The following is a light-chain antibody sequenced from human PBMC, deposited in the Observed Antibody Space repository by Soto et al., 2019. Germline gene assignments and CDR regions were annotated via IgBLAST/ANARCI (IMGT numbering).Light chain of an antibody. Sequence: QSVLPQPPSVSGAPGQTITISCTGSSANIGAGYDVHWYQQFPGTAPKLLIHGNNDRPSGVSDRFSASKSGTSASLAITGIQAEDEADYYCQSYDSRLRVYVGFGGGTKLTVL. CDR2: GNN. V-gene: IGLV1-40*01. CDR3: QSYDSRLRVYVG. CDR1: SANIGAGYD. J-gene: IGLJ2*01.